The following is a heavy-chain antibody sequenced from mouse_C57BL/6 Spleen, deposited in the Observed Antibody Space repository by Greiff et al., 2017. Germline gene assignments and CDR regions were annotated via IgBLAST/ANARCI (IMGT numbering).Heavy chain of an antibody. CDR2: IDPSDSYT. V-gene: IGHV1-69*01. D-gene: IGHD1-1*01. J-gene: IGHJ1*03. Sequence: QVQLQQPGAELVMPGASVKLSCKASGYTFTSYWMHWVKQRPGQGLEWIGEIDPSDSYTNYNQKFKGKSTLTVDKSSSTAYMQLSSLTSEDSAVYYCARRRGSSYGWYFDVWGTGTTVTVSS. CDR1: GYTFTSYW. CDR3: ARRRGSSYGWYFDV.